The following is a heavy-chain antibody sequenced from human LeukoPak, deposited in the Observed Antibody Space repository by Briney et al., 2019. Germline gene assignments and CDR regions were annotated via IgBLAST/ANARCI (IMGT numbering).Heavy chain of an antibody. CDR1: GLTFSAYG. D-gene: IGHD6-13*01. CDR3: ASAAGPFDN. Sequence: GGSLRLSCVASGLTFSAYGMHWVRQAPGKGLEWVAVIWSDGSNKYYADSVKGRFTISRDNCKNTLYLQMNSLRGEDTAVYYCASAAGPFDNWGQGTLVTVSS. CDR2: IWSDGSNK. V-gene: IGHV3-33*01. J-gene: IGHJ4*02.